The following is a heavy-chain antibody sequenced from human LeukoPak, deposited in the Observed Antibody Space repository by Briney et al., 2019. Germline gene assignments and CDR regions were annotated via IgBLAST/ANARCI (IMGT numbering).Heavy chain of an antibody. CDR1: GGSISSYY. J-gene: IGHJ6*02. CDR2: IYYSGST. Sequence: PSEILSLTCTVSGGSISSYYWSWIRQPPGKGLEWIGYIYYSGSTNYNPSLKSRVTISVDTSKNQFSLKLSSVTAADTAVYYCARVYYAPTGNGMDVWGQGTTVTVSS. CDR3: ARVYYAPTGNGMDV. D-gene: IGHD3-22*01. V-gene: IGHV4-59*01.